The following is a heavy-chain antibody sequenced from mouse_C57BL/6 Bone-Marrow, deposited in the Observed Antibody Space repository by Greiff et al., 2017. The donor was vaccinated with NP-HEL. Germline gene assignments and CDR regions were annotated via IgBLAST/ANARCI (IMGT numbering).Heavy chain of an antibody. CDR1: GFTFSSYA. Sequence: VQLKESGGGLVKPGGSLKLSCAASGFTFSSYAMSWVRQTPEKRLEWVATISDGGSYTYYPDNVKGRFTISRDNAKNNLYLQMSHLKSEDTAMYYCARDLDYSNYGGFAYWGQGTLVTVSA. CDR2: ISDGGSYT. D-gene: IGHD2-5*01. V-gene: IGHV5-4*01. J-gene: IGHJ3*01. CDR3: ARDLDYSNYGGFAY.